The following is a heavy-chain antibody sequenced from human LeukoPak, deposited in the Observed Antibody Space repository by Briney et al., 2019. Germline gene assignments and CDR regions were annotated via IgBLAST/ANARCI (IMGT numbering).Heavy chain of an antibody. V-gene: IGHV3-23*01. CDR2: LSDSGGST. D-gene: IGHD2-8*02. CDR3: AKVRGRVLGPDFGYYFDY. J-gene: IGHJ4*02. Sequence: GGSLRLSCAASGFTFYTYAMSWVRQAPGKGLEGVSALSDSGGSTSYADSVRGRFTISRDNSRNTLYLQMNSLRADDTAVYYCAKVRGRVLGPDFGYYFDYWGQGTVVTVSS. CDR1: GFTFYTYA.